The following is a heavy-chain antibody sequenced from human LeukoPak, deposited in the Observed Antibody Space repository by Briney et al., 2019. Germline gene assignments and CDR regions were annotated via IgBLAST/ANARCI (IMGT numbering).Heavy chain of an antibody. V-gene: IGHV4-59*01. CDR1: DGSITNYD. CDR2: VHYSGTT. CDR3: ATGYGDFRVEGRYFFS. J-gene: IGHJ4*02. Sequence: SETLSLTCTVSDGSITNYDWSWVRQPPGKGLEFIGHVHYSGTTNYNPSLRSRVTISIDTSKKHFFLKLKSVTAADTAVYYCATGYGDFRVEGRYFFSWGQGTLVTVSS. D-gene: IGHD4-17*01.